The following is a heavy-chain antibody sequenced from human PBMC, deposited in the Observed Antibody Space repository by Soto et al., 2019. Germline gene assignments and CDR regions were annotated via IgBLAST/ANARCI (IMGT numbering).Heavy chain of an antibody. J-gene: IGHJ3*02. V-gene: IGHV3-23*01. Sequence: GGSLRLSCAASAFTFSVYAMTCVRQAPGKGLEWVSSVSGSGGSTYYADSVKGRFTLSRDNSRNTLSLQMNTLRAEDTAVYYCAKVRDSSGFDAFHIWGPGTMVT. CDR1: AFTFSVYA. CDR2: VSGSGGST. D-gene: IGHD6-19*01. CDR3: AKVRDSSGFDAFHI.